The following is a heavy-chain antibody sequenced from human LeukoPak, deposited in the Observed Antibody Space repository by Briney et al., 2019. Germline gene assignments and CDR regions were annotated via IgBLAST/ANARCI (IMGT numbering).Heavy chain of an antibody. Sequence: GGSLRLSCAASGFTFSTYWMTWVRQAPGKGLEWVANIKEDGSEKYYVDSVKGRCTISRDNAKNSLYLQMNSLRAEDTAVYYCARDQGWLQFDCWGQGALATVSS. D-gene: IGHD5-24*01. V-gene: IGHV3-7*01. CDR1: GFTFSTYW. CDR3: ARDQGWLQFDC. J-gene: IGHJ4*02. CDR2: IKEDGSEK.